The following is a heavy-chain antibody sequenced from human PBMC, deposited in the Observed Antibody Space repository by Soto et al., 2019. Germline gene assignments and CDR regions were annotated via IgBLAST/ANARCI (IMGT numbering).Heavy chain of an antibody. CDR3: AKSKGGWTLDF. V-gene: IGHV1-3*01. Sequence: QVQLVQSGAEVKKPGASLKLSCKASGYTFSSSAMHGVRKAPGQRLEWMGWINVGNDKTEYSWRLKGRVTITKDTSESTADMELSGLTAEDTAVYYCAKSKGGWTLDFWGPGTLVTVSS. CDR1: GYTFSSSA. CDR2: INVGNDKT. J-gene: IGHJ4*02.